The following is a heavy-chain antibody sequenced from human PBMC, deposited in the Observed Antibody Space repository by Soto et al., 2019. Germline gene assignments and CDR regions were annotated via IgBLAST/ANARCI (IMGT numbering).Heavy chain of an antibody. V-gene: IGHV4-34*01. Sequence: QVQLQQWGAGLLKPSENLSLNCAVNGGSLSGYYWSWIRQPPGKGLESIGEFKDGGYTNYSPSLKSRATISSDRSNNQSSLRLNSVTAADTGVYYCARGQEGVVATHWDQGALVTVS. CDR1: GGSLSGYY. D-gene: IGHD5-12*01. CDR2: FKDGGYT. CDR3: ARGQEGVVATH. J-gene: IGHJ4*02.